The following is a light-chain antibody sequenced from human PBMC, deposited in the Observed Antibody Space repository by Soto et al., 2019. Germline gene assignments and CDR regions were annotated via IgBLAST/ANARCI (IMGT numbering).Light chain of an antibody. CDR1: QSFSSW. Sequence: DIQMTQSPSTLSASVGDTVTISCRASQSFSSWLAWYQQKPGKAPKLLIYKASSLQSGVPSRFSGSGSGTEFTLTISSLQPDDFAVYYCQQRSNWPPITFGQGTRLEI. CDR3: QQRSNWPPIT. J-gene: IGKJ5*01. CDR2: KAS. V-gene: IGKV1-5*03.